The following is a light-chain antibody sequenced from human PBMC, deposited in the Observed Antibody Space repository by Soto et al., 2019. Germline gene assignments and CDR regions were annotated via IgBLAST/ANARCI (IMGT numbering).Light chain of an antibody. CDR3: QSYDSSLSAHYV. J-gene: IGLJ1*01. V-gene: IGLV1-40*01. CDR2: GNS. Sequence: QSVLTQPPSVSGAPGQRVTISCTGSSSNIGAGYDVHWYQQPPGTAPKLLIYGNSNRPSGVPDRFSGSESGTSASLAITGLQAEDEADYYCQSYDSSLSAHYVFGTGTKVTVL. CDR1: SSNIGAGYD.